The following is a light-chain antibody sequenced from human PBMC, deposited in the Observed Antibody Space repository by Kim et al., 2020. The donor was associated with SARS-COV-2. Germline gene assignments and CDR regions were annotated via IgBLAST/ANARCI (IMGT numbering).Light chain of an antibody. CDR3: SSYTSTSTLV. V-gene: IGLV2-14*01. CDR1: TSDFGGYNY. CDR2: EVS. J-gene: IGLJ1*01. Sequence: QSALTQPASVSGSPGQSITISCTGTTSDFGGYNYVSWYQEHPGKAPKLMIYEVSDRPPGVSNRFSGSKSGNTASLTISGLQAEDEAEYYCSSYTSTSTLVFGTGTKVTVL.